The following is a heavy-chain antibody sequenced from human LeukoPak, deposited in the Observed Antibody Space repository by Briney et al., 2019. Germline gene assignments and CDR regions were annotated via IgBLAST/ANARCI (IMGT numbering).Heavy chain of an antibody. V-gene: IGHV1-2*02. D-gene: IGHD3-16*01. CDR3: ARVRGSYIPYYFDY. J-gene: IGHJ4*02. Sequence: GASVKVSCKASGYTFTGYYMHWVRQVPGQGLEWMGWINPNSGGTNYAQKFQGRVTMTRDTSISTAYMELSRLRSDDTAVYYCARVRGSYIPYYFDYWGQGTLVTVSS. CDR2: INPNSGGT. CDR1: GYTFTGYY.